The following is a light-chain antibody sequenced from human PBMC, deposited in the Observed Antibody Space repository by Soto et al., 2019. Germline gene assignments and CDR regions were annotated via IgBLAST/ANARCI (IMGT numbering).Light chain of an antibody. CDR3: QQYNNWPPWT. V-gene: IGKV3-15*01. J-gene: IGKJ1*01. Sequence: EIVMTQSPDTLSVSPGERATLSCRASQSVSSNLAWYQQKPGQAPRLLIYGASTRATGIPARFSGSGSETEFTLTISSLQSEDVAVYYCQQYNNWPPWTFGQGTKVEIK. CDR2: GAS. CDR1: QSVSSN.